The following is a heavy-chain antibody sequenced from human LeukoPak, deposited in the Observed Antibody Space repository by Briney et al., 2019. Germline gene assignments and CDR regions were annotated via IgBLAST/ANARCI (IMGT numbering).Heavy chain of an antibody. Sequence: GGSLRLSCAASGXTFSSYSMDWVRQAPGKGLEWISFITSSSCPIYYADSVKGRFTISRDNAKNSLYLQMNSLRDEETAVYYCVRDRAGGNSVWFDPWGQGTLVTVSS. CDR2: ITSSSCPI. D-gene: IGHD4-23*01. CDR3: VRDRAGGNSVWFDP. CDR1: GXTFSSYS. J-gene: IGHJ5*02. V-gene: IGHV3-48*02.